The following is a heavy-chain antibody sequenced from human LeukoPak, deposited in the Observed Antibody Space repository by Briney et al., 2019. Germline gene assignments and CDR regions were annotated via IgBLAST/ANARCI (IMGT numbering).Heavy chain of an antibody. CDR2: IYYSGTT. V-gene: IGHV4-59*01. CDR3: ARVPGGAIFWPGLYY. D-gene: IGHD3-9*01. CDR1: GGSISSYY. Sequence: SETLSLTCTVSGGSISSYYWSWIRQPPGKGLEWIGYIYYSGTTNYNPSLKSRVTISVDTSKNQFSLRLSSVPAADTAVYYCARVPGGAIFWPGLYYWGQGTLVTVYS. J-gene: IGHJ4*02.